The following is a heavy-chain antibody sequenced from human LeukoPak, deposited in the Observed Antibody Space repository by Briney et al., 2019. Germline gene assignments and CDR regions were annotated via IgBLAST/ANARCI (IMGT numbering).Heavy chain of an antibody. CDR3: ARRHWNFDY. CDR1: GGSFSGYY. Sequence: SETLSLTCAVYGGSFSGYYWSWIRQPPGKGLEWIGEINHSGSTNYNPSLKSRVTISVDTSKNRFSLKLSSVTAADTAVYYCARRHWNFDYWGQGTLVTVSS. D-gene: IGHD1-1*01. J-gene: IGHJ4*02. V-gene: IGHV4-34*01. CDR2: INHSGST.